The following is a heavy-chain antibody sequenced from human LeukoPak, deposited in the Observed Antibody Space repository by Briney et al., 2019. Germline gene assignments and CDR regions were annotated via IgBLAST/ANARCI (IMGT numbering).Heavy chain of an antibody. J-gene: IGHJ4*02. D-gene: IGHD3-22*01. CDR3: AGRRYYDSSGCFDY. V-gene: IGHV4-39*01. CDR2: IYYSGST. CDR1: GGSISSSSYY. Sequence: SETLSLTCTVSGGSISSSSYYWGWIRQPPGKGLEWIGSIYYSGSTYYNPSLKSRVTISVDTSKNQFSLKLSSVTAADTAVYYCAGRRYYDSSGCFDYWGQGTLVTVSS.